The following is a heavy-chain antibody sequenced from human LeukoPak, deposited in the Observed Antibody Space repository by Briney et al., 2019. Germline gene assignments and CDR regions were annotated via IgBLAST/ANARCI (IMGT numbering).Heavy chain of an antibody. V-gene: IGHV1-3*01. CDR3: ARELWLGYGMDV. CDR2: INAGNGNT. J-gene: IGHJ6*04. CDR1: GYTFTSYA. Sequence: ASVKVSCKASGYTFTSYAMHWVRQAPGQRLEWMGWINAGNGNTKYSQKFQGRVTITRDTSASTAYMELSSLRSEDTAVYYCARELWLGYGMDVWGKGTTVTVSS. D-gene: IGHD6-19*01.